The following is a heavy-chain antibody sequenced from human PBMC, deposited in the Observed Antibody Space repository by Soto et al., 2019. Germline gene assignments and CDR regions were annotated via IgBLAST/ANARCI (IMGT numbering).Heavy chain of an antibody. D-gene: IGHD3-3*01. Sequence: EVQLVESGGGLVQPGGSLRLSCAASGFTFSSYSMNWVRQAPGKGLEWVSYISSSSSTIYYADSVKGRFTISRDNAKNSLYLQMNSLRAEDTAVYYCAREITYPYDFWSGYYLDYWGQGTLVTVSS. J-gene: IGHJ4*02. CDR3: AREITYPYDFWSGYYLDY. CDR2: ISSSSSTI. CDR1: GFTFSSYS. V-gene: IGHV3-48*01.